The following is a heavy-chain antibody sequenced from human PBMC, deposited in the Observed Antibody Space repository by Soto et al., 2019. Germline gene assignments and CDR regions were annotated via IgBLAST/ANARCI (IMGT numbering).Heavy chain of an antibody. CDR3: AKDPHDVFSYGMDV. J-gene: IGHJ6*02. CDR1: RFTFGDYG. Sequence: QVQLVESGGGVVQPGRSLRLSCAASRFTFGDYGMHWVRQAPGKGLEWVALISYDGTNKYYADSVMGRFTISRDNSKNTLYLEMNSLRAEDTALYYCAKDPHDVFSYGMDVWGQGTTVTVSS. CDR2: ISYDGTNK. D-gene: IGHD3-9*01. V-gene: IGHV3-30*18.